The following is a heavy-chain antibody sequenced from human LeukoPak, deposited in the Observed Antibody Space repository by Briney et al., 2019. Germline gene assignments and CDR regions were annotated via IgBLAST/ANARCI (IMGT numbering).Heavy chain of an antibody. Sequence: PSGTLSLTCAVSGGFISSGNWWSWVRQPPGKGLEWIGEIYHSGSTNYNPSLKSRVTISVDKSKNQFSLKLSSVTAAGTAVYYCARGGISIVALDYWGQGTLVTVSS. V-gene: IGHV4-4*02. D-gene: IGHD6-25*01. CDR2: IYHSGST. CDR1: GGFISSGNW. CDR3: ARGGISIVALDY. J-gene: IGHJ4*02.